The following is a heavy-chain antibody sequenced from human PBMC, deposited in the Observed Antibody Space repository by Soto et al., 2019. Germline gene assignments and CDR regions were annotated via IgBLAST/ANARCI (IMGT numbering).Heavy chain of an antibody. CDR1: GGSFSGYY. CDR2: INHSGST. D-gene: IGHD6-6*01. V-gene: IGHV4-34*01. CDR3: ARGGDLAARRRWFDP. Sequence: QVQLQQWGAGLLKPSETLSLTCAAYGGSFSGYYWSWIRQPPGKGLEWIGEINHSGSTNYNPSLKSRVTISVDTSKNQFSLKLSSVTAADTAVYYCARGGDLAARRRWFDPWGQGTLVTVSS. J-gene: IGHJ5*02.